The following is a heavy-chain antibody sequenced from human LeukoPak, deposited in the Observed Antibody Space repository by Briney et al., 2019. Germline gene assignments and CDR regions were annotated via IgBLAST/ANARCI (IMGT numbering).Heavy chain of an antibody. CDR1: GYTFTSYG. J-gene: IGHJ4*02. V-gene: IGHV1-18*01. CDR2: ISAYNGNT. Sequence: ASVKVSCKASGYTFTSYGISWVRQAPGQGLEWMGWISAYNGNTNYAQKLQGRVTMTTDTSTSTVYMELSSLRSEDTAVYYCARGPWGSGSPYYFDYWGQGTLVTVSS. CDR3: ARGPWGSGSPYYFDY. D-gene: IGHD3-10*01.